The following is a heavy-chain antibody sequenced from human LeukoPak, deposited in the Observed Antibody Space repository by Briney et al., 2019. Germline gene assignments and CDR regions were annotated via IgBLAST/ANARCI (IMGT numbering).Heavy chain of an antibody. CDR1: GFTFSSYW. CDR3: VRTVAY. D-gene: IGHD2-21*01. CDR2: INTDGSST. J-gene: IGHJ4*02. Sequence: PGGSLRLSCAASGFTFSSYWMHWVRQVPGKGLVWVSRINTDGSSTSYADSVKGRFTISRDNAKNSVYLQMNSLRVEDTAVYYCVRTVAYWGQGAPVILSS. V-gene: IGHV3-74*01.